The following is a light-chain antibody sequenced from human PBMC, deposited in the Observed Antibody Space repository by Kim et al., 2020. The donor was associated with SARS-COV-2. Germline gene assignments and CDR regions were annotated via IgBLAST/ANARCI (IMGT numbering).Light chain of an antibody. V-gene: IGKV4-1*01. Sequence: ATINCKSSQSVLYSSNNNNYLAWYQQRPGQPPKLLIYWASTRESGVPDRFSGSGSGTDFTLTISSLQAEDVAVYYCQQYYNIPWTFGQGTKVEIK. CDR3: QQYYNIPWT. CDR2: WAS. CDR1: QSVLYSSNNNNY. J-gene: IGKJ1*01.